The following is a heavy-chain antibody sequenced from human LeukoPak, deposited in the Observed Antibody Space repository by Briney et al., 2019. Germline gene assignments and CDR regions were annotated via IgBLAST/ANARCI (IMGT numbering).Heavy chain of an antibody. D-gene: IGHD3-10*01. V-gene: IGHV3-48*01. J-gene: IGHJ4*02. CDR1: GFTFSSYS. Sequence: GGSLRLSCAASGFTFSSYSMDWVRQAPGKGLEWVSYIRSSSSTMYYADSVKGRFTISRDNAKNSLYLQMNSLRAEDTAVYYCARADYYGSGNYYTSDYWGQGTLATVSS. CDR2: IRSSSSTM. CDR3: ARADYYGSGNYYTSDY.